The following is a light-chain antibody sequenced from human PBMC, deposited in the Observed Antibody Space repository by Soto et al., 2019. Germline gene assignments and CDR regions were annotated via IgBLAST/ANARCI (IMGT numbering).Light chain of an antibody. V-gene: IGKV1-39*01. CDR2: AAS. J-gene: IGKJ1*01. CDR3: PQSYTTRRT. Sequence: DIQMTQSPSSLSASVVDRVTIACLASQGISSYLIWYQQKPGKAPKLLIYAASSMQGGVPSRFSGSGSRTDFTLTISRLQPADFATYYCPQSYTTRRTFGQGTKVDI. CDR1: QGISSY.